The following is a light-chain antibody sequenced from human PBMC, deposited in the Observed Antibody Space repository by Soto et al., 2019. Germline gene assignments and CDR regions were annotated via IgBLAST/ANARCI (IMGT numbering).Light chain of an antibody. CDR2: KAS. CDR1: QTISSW. V-gene: IGKV1-5*03. Sequence: DIQMTQSPSTLSGSVGDRVTXXXXASQTISSWLAWYQQKPGKAPKLLIYKASTLTSGVPSRFSGSGSGTEFTLTISSLQPEDFATYYCLQHTNFPLTFAQGTRLE. CDR3: LQHTNFPLT. J-gene: IGKJ5*01.